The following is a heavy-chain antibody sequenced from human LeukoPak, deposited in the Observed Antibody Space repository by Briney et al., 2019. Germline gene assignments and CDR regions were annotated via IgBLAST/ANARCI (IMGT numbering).Heavy chain of an antibody. CDR2: IYYSGST. V-gene: IGHV4-4*07. CDR1: GGSISGYY. J-gene: IGHJ6*02. CDR3: ASYAVVVVAATPIWGMDV. Sequence: SETLPLTCTVSGGSISGYYWSWLRQPAGKGLEWIGSIYYSGSTYYNPSLKSRVTISVDTSKNQFSLKLSSVTAADTAVYYCASYAVVVVAATPIWGMDVWGQGTTVTVSS. D-gene: IGHD2-15*01.